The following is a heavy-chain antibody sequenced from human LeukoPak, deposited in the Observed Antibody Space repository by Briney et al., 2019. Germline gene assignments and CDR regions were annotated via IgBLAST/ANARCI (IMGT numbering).Heavy chain of an antibody. CDR2: ISSDGSST. V-gene: IGHV3-74*01. CDR3: AAAGRGSLDY. J-gene: IGHJ4*02. D-gene: IGHD3-16*01. CDR1: GFTLSSFW. Sequence: GGSLRLSCAASGFTLSSFWMHWVRQAPGKGLEWVSRISSDGSSTNYADSVKGRFAISRDAAKNTLFLQINSLRAEDTAVYFCAAAGRGSLDYWGQGTLVTVSS.